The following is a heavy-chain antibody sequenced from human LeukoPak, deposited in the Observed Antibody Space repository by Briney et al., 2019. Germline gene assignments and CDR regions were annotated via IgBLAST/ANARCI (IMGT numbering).Heavy chain of an antibody. CDR1: GFTFSSYD. Sequence: GESLKISCAASGFTFSSYDMHWVRQATGKGLEWVSAIGTAGDTYYPGSVKGRFTISRENAKNSLYLQMNSLRAGDTAVYYCARVGSSWSDFDYWGQGTLVTVSS. J-gene: IGHJ4*02. D-gene: IGHD6-13*01. CDR3: ARVGSSWSDFDY. V-gene: IGHV3-13*01. CDR2: IGTAGDT.